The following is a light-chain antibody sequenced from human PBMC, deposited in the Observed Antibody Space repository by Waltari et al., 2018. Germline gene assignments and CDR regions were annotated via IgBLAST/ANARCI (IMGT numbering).Light chain of an antibody. CDR1: QSLLHSDGYNS. CDR2: MAS. CDR3: MEARQTPT. V-gene: IGKV2-28*01. Sequence: DIVMTQSPLSLSVTPVEPASISCRSSQSLLHSDGYNSLDWYLQKPGQSPQLLIYMASNRPSGVPDRFSGSGSGTDFTLKISGVEAEDVGVYYCMEARQTPTFGQGTKVEIK. J-gene: IGKJ1*01.